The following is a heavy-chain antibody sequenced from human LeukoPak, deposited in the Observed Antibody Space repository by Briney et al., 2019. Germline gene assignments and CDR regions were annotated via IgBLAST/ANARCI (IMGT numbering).Heavy chain of an antibody. CDR1: GGSFSGYY. V-gene: IGHV4-34*01. Sequence: SETLSLTCAVYGGSFSGYYWSWIRQPPGKGLEWIGEINHSGSTNYNPSLKSRVTISVDTSKNQFSLKLSSVTAADTAVYYCARDSTYSGSDHDAFDIWGQGTMVTVSS. CDR3: ARDSTYSGSDHDAFDI. CDR2: INHSGST. J-gene: IGHJ3*02. D-gene: IGHD1-26*01.